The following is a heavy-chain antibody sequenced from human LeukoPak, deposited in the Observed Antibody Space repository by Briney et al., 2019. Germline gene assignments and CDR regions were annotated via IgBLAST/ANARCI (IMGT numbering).Heavy chain of an antibody. V-gene: IGHV3-48*04. Sequence: PGGSLRLSCAASGFTFSSYTMNWVRQAPGKGLEWVSYISSGSSTIYYADSVKGRFTISRDNAKNSLYLQMNSLRAEDTAVYYCARDGDLFDYWGQGNLVTVSS. CDR3: ARDGDLFDY. D-gene: IGHD7-27*01. CDR2: ISSGSSTI. CDR1: GFTFSSYT. J-gene: IGHJ4*02.